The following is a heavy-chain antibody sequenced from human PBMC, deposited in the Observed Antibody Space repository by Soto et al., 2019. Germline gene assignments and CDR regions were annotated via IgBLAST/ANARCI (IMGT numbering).Heavy chain of an antibody. CDR3: AKVGIAAAGPIDY. V-gene: IGHV3-30*18. Sequence: QVPLVESGGGVVQPGRSLRLSCAASGFTFSSYGMHWVRQAPGKGLEWVAVISYDGSNKYYADSVKGRFTISRDNSKNTLYLQMNSLRAEDTAVYYCAKVGIAAAGPIDYWGQGTLVTVSS. CDR1: GFTFSSYG. J-gene: IGHJ4*02. D-gene: IGHD6-13*01. CDR2: ISYDGSNK.